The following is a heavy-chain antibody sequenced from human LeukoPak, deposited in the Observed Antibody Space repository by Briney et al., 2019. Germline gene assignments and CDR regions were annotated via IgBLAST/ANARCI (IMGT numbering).Heavy chain of an antibody. Sequence: SQTLSVTCAVSGDSVSSSRAAWNWIRQSPSRGLEWLGRTYFRSQWYNDYAVSVKSRIIINPDTSKNQFSLHLNSVTPEDTAVYYCARGWEPYSSSLDYWGQGTLVTVSS. CDR2: TYFRSQWYN. CDR3: ARGWEPYSSSLDY. CDR1: GDSVSSSRAA. V-gene: IGHV6-1*01. J-gene: IGHJ4*02. D-gene: IGHD6-13*01.